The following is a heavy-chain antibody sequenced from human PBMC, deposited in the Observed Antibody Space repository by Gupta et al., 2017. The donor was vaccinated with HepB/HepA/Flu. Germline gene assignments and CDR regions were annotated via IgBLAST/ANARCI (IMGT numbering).Heavy chain of an antibody. CDR3: VRDGCTGGICYRYGLDV. CDR1: GYTFTSYV. CDR2: INAGNGNT. V-gene: IGHV1-3*01. J-gene: IGHJ6*02. Sequence: QVQLVQSGAEVKNPGASVKVSCRASGYTFTSYVMHWVRQAPGQGLEWMGWINAGNGNTKYSQKFQDRVTISRDTSASTAYMDLSSLTSEDTAVYYCVRDGCTGGICYRYGLDVWGQGTTVTVSS. D-gene: IGHD2-8*02.